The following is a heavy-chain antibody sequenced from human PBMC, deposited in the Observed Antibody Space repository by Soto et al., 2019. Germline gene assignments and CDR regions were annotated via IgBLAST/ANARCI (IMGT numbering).Heavy chain of an antibody. CDR2: IYRGGTI. CDR3: ARGYCRGTSCVEFPQPNGMDV. CDR1: GFSVSAYY. J-gene: IGHJ6*02. D-gene: IGHD2-15*01. V-gene: IGHV3-53*01. Sequence: EAQMEESGGGLIQPGGSLRLSCAASGFSVSAYYMTWVRQAPGKGLEWLSNIYRGGTIYYSDSVKGRFTISRDDSRYTLYLHVTNLRAGDTAVYHCARGYCRGTSCVEFPQPNGMDVWGPGTTVTVSS.